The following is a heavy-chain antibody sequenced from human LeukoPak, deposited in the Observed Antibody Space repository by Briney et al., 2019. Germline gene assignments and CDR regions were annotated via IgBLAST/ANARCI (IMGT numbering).Heavy chain of an antibody. J-gene: IGHJ3*02. CDR1: DDSIHRVSHY. V-gene: IGHV4-61*02. CDR3: ARDGGLAITGHAAIHI. D-gene: IGHD3-16*01. CDR2: IHSSRTS. Sequence: SETLSLTCRVSDDSIHRVSHYWHWIRQAAGKGLERVEPIHSSRTSNTNPSLKSRVTMSVATSKKEFCLKVDSVTAADTATYFCARDGGLAITGHAAIHIWGPGTTVIVSS.